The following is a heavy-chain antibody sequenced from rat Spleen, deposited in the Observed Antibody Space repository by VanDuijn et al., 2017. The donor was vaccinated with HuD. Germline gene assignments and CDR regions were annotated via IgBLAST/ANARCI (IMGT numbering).Heavy chain of an antibody. CDR3: ARRHYGYTDYFDY. CDR2: ISYDGGRN. J-gene: IGHJ2*01. Sequence: EVQLVESGGGLVQPGRSLKLSCAASGFTFSDYVVAWVRQAPTKGLEWVATISYDGGRNFYLDSVKGRFTISRDNAKNSLYLQMDSLRSEDTATYYCARRHYGYTDYFDYWGQGVMVTVSS. CDR1: GFTFSDYV. V-gene: IGHV5-29*01. D-gene: IGHD1-9*01.